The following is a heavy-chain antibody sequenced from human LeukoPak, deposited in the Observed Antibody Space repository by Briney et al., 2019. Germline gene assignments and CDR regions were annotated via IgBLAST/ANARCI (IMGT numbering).Heavy chain of an antibody. V-gene: IGHV3-33*01. CDR1: GFTFSTYG. J-gene: IGHJ4*02. CDR3: ARGGGATPDPFDC. D-gene: IGHD1-26*01. CDR2: IWYDGSNK. Sequence: GRSLRLSCAASGFTFSTYGMHWVRQAPGKGLEWVAVIWYDGSNKYYADSVKGRFTISRDNSKNPLSLKMDNLRAEDPAVDYCARGGGATPDPFDCWGQGTLVTVSS.